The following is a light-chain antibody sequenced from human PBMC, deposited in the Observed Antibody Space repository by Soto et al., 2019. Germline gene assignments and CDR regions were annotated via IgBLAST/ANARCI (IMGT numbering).Light chain of an antibody. Sequence: EIVLTQSPAPLSFSPGESAPLSCRATRSVSSYFAWYQQKPGQAPRLLIYDASSRPTDIPARFSGSGSGTDFTLTISSLEPEDFALYYCQQRSNWPITFGQGTRLEIK. V-gene: IGKV3-11*01. CDR3: QQRSNWPIT. CDR2: DAS. J-gene: IGKJ5*01. CDR1: RSVSSY.